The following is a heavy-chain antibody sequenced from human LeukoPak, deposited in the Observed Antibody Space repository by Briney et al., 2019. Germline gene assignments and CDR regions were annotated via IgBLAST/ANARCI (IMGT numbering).Heavy chain of an antibody. CDR1: GFTFSSYS. CDR3: ARGSEYSSGWLSDY. D-gene: IGHD6-19*01. Sequence: PGGSLRLSCAASGFTFSSYSMNWVRQAPGKGLEWVSYISSSSSTIYYADSVKGRFTISRDNAKNSLYLQMNSLGDEDTAVYYCARGSEYSSGWLSDYWGQGTLVTVSS. CDR2: ISSSSSTI. V-gene: IGHV3-48*02. J-gene: IGHJ4*02.